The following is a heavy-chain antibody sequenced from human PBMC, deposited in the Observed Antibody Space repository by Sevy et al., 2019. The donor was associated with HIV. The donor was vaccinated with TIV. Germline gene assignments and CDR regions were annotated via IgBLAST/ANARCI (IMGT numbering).Heavy chain of an antibody. CDR2: IYYSGST. CDR3: ARPHDYYGMDV. V-gene: IGHV4-39*01. Sequence: SETLSLTCTVSGGSISSSSYYWGWIRQPPGKGLEWIGSIYYSGSTYYNPSLKSRVTISVDTSKNQFSLKLSSVTAADTAVSYCARPHDYYGMDVWGQGTTVTVSS. J-gene: IGHJ6*02. CDR1: GGSISSSSYY.